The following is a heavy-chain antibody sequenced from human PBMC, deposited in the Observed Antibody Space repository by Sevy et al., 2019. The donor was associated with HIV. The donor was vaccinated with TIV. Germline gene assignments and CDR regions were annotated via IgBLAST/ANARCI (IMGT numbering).Heavy chain of an antibody. V-gene: IGHV3-9*01. Sequence: GGSLRLSCAASGFTFDDYAMHWVRQAPGKGLEWVSGISWNSGSIGYAESVKGRFTISRDNAKNSLYLQMNSLRAEDTALYYCAKDIRYYDSSGYRAFDIWGQGTMVTVSS. CDR3: AKDIRYYDSSGYRAFDI. J-gene: IGHJ3*02. D-gene: IGHD3-22*01. CDR2: ISWNSGSI. CDR1: GFTFDDYA.